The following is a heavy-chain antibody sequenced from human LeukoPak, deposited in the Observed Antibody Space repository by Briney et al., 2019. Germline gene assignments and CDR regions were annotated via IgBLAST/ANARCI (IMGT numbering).Heavy chain of an antibody. CDR2: ISSSGSTI. J-gene: IGHJ4*02. CDR3: AKKGQADDNGKPD. V-gene: IGHV3-11*01. Sequence: GGSLRLSCAASGFTFSDYYMSWIRQAPGKGLEWVSYISSSGSTIYYADSVKGRFTISRDNAKNSLYLQMNSLRADDTAVYYCAKKGQADDNGKPDWGQGTLVTVSS. CDR1: GFTFSDYY. D-gene: IGHD1-1*01.